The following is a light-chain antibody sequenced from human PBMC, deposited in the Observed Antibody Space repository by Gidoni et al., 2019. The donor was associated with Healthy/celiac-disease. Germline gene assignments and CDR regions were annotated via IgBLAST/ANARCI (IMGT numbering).Light chain of an antibody. J-gene: IGLJ2*01. Sequence: QSALTQPASLSGSPGQSITISCTGTSTAVGSYNLCYWYHQHPDKAPKRMIYEGSKRPSGVSNRFSGSKSGNTASLKISGLQAEDESDYYCCSYAGSSTFGVVFGGGTKLTVL. V-gene: IGLV2-23*03. CDR1: STAVGSYNL. CDR2: EGS. CDR3: CSYAGSSTFGVV.